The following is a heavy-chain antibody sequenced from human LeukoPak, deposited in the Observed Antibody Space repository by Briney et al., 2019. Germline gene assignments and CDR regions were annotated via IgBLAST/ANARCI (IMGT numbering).Heavy chain of an antibody. J-gene: IGHJ5*02. Sequence: SETLSLTCTVSGYSISSGYYWGWIRQPPGKGLEWIRSIYHSRSTYYNPSLKSRVTISVDTSKNQFSLKLSSVTAADTAVYCCARGDYGDSEVNWFDPWGQGTLVTVSS. D-gene: IGHD4-17*01. CDR3: ARGDYGDSEVNWFDP. CDR2: IYHSRST. V-gene: IGHV4-38-2*02. CDR1: GYSISSGYY.